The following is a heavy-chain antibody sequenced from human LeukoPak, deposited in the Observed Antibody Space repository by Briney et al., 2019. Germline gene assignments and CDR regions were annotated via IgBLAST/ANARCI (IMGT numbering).Heavy chain of an antibody. CDR2: INPSGGST. V-gene: IGHV1-46*01. D-gene: IGHD2-2*01. CDR3: AREVRIVVVPADYYYMDV. J-gene: IGHJ6*03. CDR1: GYTFTSYY. Sequence: GASVKVSYKASGYTFTSYYMHWVRQAPGQGLEWMGIINPSGGSTSYAQKFQGRVTMTRDTSTSTVYMELSSLRSEDTAVYYCAREVRIVVVPADYYYMDVWGKGTTVTVSS.